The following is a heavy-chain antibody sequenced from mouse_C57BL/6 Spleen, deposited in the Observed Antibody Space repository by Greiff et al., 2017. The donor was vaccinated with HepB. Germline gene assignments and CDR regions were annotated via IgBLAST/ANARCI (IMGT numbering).Heavy chain of an antibody. V-gene: IGHV3-6*01. Sequence: DVKLQESGPGLVKPSQSLSLTCSVTGYSITSGYYWNWIRQFPGNKLEWMGYISYDGSNNYNPSLKNRISITRDTSKNQFFLKLNSVTTEDTATYYCAREEDYDGYILYAMDYWGQGTSVTVSS. CDR1: GYSITSGYY. J-gene: IGHJ4*01. D-gene: IGHD2-3*01. CDR3: AREEDYDGYILYAMDY. CDR2: ISYDGSN.